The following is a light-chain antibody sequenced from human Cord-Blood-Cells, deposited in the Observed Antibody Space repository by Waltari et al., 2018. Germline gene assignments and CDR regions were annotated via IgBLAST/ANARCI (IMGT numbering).Light chain of an antibody. CDR3: QQSYSTLT. J-gene: IGKJ4*01. Sequence: DIQMTQSPSSLSASVGDRVTITCRASQSISSYLNWYQQKPGKAPKLLFYAASSLQSGGPSRFSGSGSGTDFTLTISSLQPEDFATYYCQQSYSTLTFGGGTKVEIK. V-gene: IGKV1-39*01. CDR1: QSISSY. CDR2: AAS.